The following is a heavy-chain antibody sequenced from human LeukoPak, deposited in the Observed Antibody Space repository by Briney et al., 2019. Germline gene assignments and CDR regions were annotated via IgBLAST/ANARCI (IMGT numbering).Heavy chain of an antibody. V-gene: IGHV4-34*01. CDR1: GGSFSGYY. Sequence: SETLSLTCAVYGGSFSGYYWSWIRQPPGKGLEWIGEINHSGSTNYNPSLKSRVTISVDTSKNQFSLKLCSVTAADTAVYYCASGYCSSTSCLSHYYYYYGMDVWGKGTTVTVSS. CDR3: ASGYCSSTSCLSHYYYYYGMDV. J-gene: IGHJ6*04. D-gene: IGHD2-2*01. CDR2: INHSGST.